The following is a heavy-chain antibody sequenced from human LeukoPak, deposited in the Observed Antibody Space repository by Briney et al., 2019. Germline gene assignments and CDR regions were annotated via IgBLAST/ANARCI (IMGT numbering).Heavy chain of an antibody. Sequence: PGGSLRLSCAASGFTFSTYYMNWVRQAPGKGLEWVSYISSSGSTIYYADSAKGRFTISRDNAKNSLYLQMNSLRAEDTAVYYCARVPMIVVVTPNYYFDYWGQGTLVTVSS. D-gene: IGHD3-22*01. CDR2: ISSSGSTI. J-gene: IGHJ4*02. CDR1: GFTFSTYY. CDR3: ARVPMIVVVTPNYYFDY. V-gene: IGHV3-48*03.